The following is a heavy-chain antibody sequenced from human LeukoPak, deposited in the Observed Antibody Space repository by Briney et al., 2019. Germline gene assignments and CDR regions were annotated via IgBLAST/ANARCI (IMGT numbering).Heavy chain of an antibody. CDR2: IRYDGSNK. CDR1: GFTFSSYG. Sequence: PGGSLRLSCAASGFTFSSYGMHWVRQAPGKGLEWVAFIRYDGSNKYYADSVKGRFTISRDNSKNTLYLQMNSLRAEDTAVYYCAKLFSYSSGGHAFDLWGQGTMVTVSS. D-gene: IGHD6-19*01. CDR3: AKLFSYSSGGHAFDL. V-gene: IGHV3-30*02. J-gene: IGHJ3*01.